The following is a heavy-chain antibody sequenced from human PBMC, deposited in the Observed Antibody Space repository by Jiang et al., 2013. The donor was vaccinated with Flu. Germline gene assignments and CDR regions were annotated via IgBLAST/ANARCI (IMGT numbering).Heavy chain of an antibody. D-gene: IGHD2-2*03. CDR1: GFTFSSYG. V-gene: IGHV3-33*01. CDR2: IWYDGSNK. J-gene: IGHJ5*02. CDR3: ARGLTWMSHWFDP. Sequence: VQLVESGGGVVQPGRSLRLSCAASGFTFSSYGMHWVRQAPGKGLEWVAVIWYDGSNKYYADSVKGRFTISRDNSKNTLYLQMNSLRAEDTAVYYCARGLTWMSHWFDPWGQGTLVT.